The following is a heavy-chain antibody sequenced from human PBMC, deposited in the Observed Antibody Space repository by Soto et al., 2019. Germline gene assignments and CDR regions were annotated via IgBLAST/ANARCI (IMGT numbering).Heavy chain of an antibody. CDR2: VSGGGDST. Sequence: EVQLRESGGALVQPGGSLRLSCIASGFTFSTFAKNWVLQAPGKGLEWVSTVSGGGDSTYYADSVKGRFTISRENSKNTLYLQMHSLRAEDTAVYYCAKDSTYFNFWNAFYYWGQGTLVTVSS. V-gene: IGHV3-23*01. J-gene: IGHJ4*02. D-gene: IGHD3-3*01. CDR3: AKDSTYFNFWNAFYY. CDR1: GFTFSTFA.